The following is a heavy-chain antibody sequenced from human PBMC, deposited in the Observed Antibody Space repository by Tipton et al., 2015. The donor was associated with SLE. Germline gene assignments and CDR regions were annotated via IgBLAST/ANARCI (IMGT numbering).Heavy chain of an antibody. Sequence: TLSLTCTVSGYSISSGYYWGWIRQPPGKGLEWIGSIYHSGSTYYNPSLKSRVTISVDTSKNQFSLKLSSVTAADTAVYYCATSPSGSLYYFDYWGQGTLVTVSS. CDR1: GYSISSGYY. V-gene: IGHV4-38-2*02. CDR2: IYHSGST. J-gene: IGHJ4*02. CDR3: ATSPSGSLYYFDY. D-gene: IGHD1-26*01.